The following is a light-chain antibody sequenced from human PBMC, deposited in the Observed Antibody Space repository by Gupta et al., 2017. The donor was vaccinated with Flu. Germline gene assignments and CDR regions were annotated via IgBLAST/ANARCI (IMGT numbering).Light chain of an antibody. CDR3: SSYTNSGTPWV. J-gene: IGLJ3*02. CDR1: SPDVGTHNY. Sequence: ITISCTGTSPDVGTHNYVSWYQQPPAKAPKLMIYEVTNRPSGVSNRFSGSKSGNTASLTISGLQAEDEADYYCSSYTNSGTPWVFGGGTRVTVL. V-gene: IGLV2-14*01. CDR2: EVT.